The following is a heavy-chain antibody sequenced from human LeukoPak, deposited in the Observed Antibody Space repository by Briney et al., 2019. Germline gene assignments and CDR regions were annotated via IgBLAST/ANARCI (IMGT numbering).Heavy chain of an antibody. D-gene: IGHD6-6*01. CDR1: GGSFSGYY. CDR3: ARVKYSSSSWFDP. CDR2: INHSGST. Sequence: PSETLSLTCAVYGGSFSGYYWSWIRQPPGKGLEWIGEINHSGSTNYNPSLKSRVTISVDTSKNQFSLKLSSVTAADTAVYYCARVKYSSSSWFDPWGQGTLVTVSS. V-gene: IGHV4-34*01. J-gene: IGHJ5*02.